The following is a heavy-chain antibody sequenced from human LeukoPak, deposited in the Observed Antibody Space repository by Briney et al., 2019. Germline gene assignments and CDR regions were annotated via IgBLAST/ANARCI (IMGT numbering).Heavy chain of an antibody. CDR1: GYTFTSYD. J-gene: IGHJ4*02. V-gene: IGHV1-8*01. CDR2: MNPNSGNT. Sequence: ASVKVSCKASGYTFTSYDINWVRQATGQGLEWMGWMNPNSGNTGYAQKFQGRVTMTRDTSISTAYMELSRLRSDDTAVYYCARATPLAVAGTFWGQGTLVTVSS. CDR3: ARATPLAVAGTF. D-gene: IGHD6-19*01.